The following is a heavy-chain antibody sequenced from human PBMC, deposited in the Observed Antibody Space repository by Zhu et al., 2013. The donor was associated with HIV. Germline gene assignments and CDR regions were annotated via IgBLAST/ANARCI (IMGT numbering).Heavy chain of an antibody. CDR3: ARWVVAKRGGFDY. CDR1: GYSISSGYY. D-gene: IGHD5-12*01. V-gene: IGHV4-38-2*02. J-gene: IGHJ4*02. CDR2: IYHSGNT. Sequence: QVQLQESGPGLVKPSETLSLICTVSGYSISSGYYWGWIRQPPGKGLEWIGSIYHSGNTYYNPSLKSRVTISVDTSKNQFFLKLSSVTAADTAVYYCARWVVAKRGGFDYWGQGTLVTVSS.